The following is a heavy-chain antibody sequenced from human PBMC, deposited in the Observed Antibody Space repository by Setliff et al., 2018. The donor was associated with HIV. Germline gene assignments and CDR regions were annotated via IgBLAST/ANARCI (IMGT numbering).Heavy chain of an antibody. CDR1: GYTITSHA. V-gene: IGHV7-4-1*02. J-gene: IGHJ4*02. D-gene: IGHD4-17*01. CDR3: ARDRYGESPDY. Sequence: VASVKVSCKASGYTITSHAMNWVRQAPEQGLEWMGWINTKNGDPTYARDFTGRFVFSLDTSVSTTYLQIISLQAEDTAVYYCARDRYGESPDYWGQGTLVTVSS. CDR2: INTKNGDP.